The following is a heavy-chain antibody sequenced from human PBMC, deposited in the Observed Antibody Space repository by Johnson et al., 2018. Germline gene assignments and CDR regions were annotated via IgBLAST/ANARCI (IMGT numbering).Heavy chain of an antibody. Sequence: EVQLVESGGGLVQXGGSXRLXCAASGFTFSSYAMHWVRQAPGKGLEYVSAISSNGGSTYYANSVKGRFTISRDNSKNTLYLQMGSLRAEDMAVYYCARGGANDAFDIWGQGTMVTVSS. J-gene: IGHJ3*02. CDR2: ISSNGGST. V-gene: IGHV3-64*01. CDR1: GFTFSSYA. CDR3: ARGGANDAFDI. D-gene: IGHD4/OR15-4a*01.